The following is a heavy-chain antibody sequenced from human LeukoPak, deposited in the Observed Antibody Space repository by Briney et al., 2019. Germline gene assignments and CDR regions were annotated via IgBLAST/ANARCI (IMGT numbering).Heavy chain of an antibody. CDR2: IYWDDEK. V-gene: IGHV2-5*02. J-gene: IGHJ5*02. CDR1: GFSLSTSGVG. CDR3: AHSYYFGSRSYYNVWFAP. D-gene: IGHD3-10*01. Sequence: SGPTLVNPTQTLTLTCTFSGFSLSTSGVGVGWVRQPPGKALQWLALIYWDDEKYYSPSLKSRLSISRDTSRNQVVLTMTNMDPLDPATYFCAHSYYFGSRSYYNVWFAPWGLGTLVTVSS.